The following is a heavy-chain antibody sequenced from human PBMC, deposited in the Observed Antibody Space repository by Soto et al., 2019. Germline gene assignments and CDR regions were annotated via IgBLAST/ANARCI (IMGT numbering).Heavy chain of an antibody. CDR1: EFTFSVSA. Sequence: WGSLLLSCASSEFTFSVSAMHWVRQASGKGLEWVGRIRSKANSYATAYAASVKGRFTISRDDSKNTAYLQMNSLKTEDTAVYYCTMSGKYYYYGMDVWGHGTTVTVSS. J-gene: IGHJ6*01. CDR3: TMSGKYYYYGMDV. CDR2: IRSKANSYAT. V-gene: IGHV3-73*01. D-gene: IGHD3-3*01.